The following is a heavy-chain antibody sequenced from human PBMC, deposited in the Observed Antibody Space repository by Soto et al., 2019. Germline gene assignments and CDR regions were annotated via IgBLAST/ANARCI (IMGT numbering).Heavy chain of an antibody. CDR1: EYTFTSYD. J-gene: IGHJ4*02. D-gene: IGHD6-19*01. Sequence: QVQLVQSGAEVKKPGASVKVSCKASEYTFTSYDINWVRQATGQGLEWMGWMNPKRGNTGYEQKFQGRGTMTRNTALSTAYRELSSLKSEDTTEYYCGPSMISSGWYAYYWGQGTLVTVSS. CDR3: GPSMISSGWYAYY. V-gene: IGHV1-8*01. CDR2: MNPKRGNT.